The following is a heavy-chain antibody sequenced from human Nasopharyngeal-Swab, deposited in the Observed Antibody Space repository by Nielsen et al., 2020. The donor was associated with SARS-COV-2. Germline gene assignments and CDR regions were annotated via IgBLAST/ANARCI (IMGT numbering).Heavy chain of an antibody. Sequence: SETLSLTCTVSGGTISSGDYYWSWIRQTPGKGLEWIGYIYYSGSTYYNPSLKSRVTISVDTSKNQFSLKRSSVTAADKAVYYCARVHGDYDVYFDYWGQGTLVTVSS. V-gene: IGHV4-30-4*01. D-gene: IGHD4-17*01. CDR3: ARVHGDYDVYFDY. CDR2: IYYSGST. J-gene: IGHJ4*02. CDR1: GGTISSGDYY.